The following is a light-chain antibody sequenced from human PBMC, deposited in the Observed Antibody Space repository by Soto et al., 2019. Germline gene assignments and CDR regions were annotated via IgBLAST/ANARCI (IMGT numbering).Light chain of an antibody. CDR3: QQFNNWPVT. V-gene: IGKV1D-13*01. CDR1: QAISSA. CDR2: DAS. Sequence: GDRATITCRASQAISSALAWYQQKPGKPPKLLIYDASTLQSGVPSRFSGTASGTDFTLTINSLQPEDFATYYCQQFNNWPVTFGPGTKVDIK. J-gene: IGKJ3*01.